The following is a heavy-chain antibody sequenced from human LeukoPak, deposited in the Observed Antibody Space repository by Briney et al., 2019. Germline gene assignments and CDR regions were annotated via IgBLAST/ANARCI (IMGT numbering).Heavy chain of an antibody. CDR2: IHPGDSDT. CDR3: ARSRTTMVRGSPNWSFDY. V-gene: IGHV5-51*01. Sequence: GESLKISCKGSGYSFTTYWIVWVRQMPGKGLEWMGFIHPGDSDTRYSPSFQGQVTISVDKSISTAYLQWSSLKASDTAMYYCARSRTTMVRGSPNWSFDYWGQGILVTVSS. CDR1: GYSFTTYW. D-gene: IGHD3-10*01. J-gene: IGHJ4*02.